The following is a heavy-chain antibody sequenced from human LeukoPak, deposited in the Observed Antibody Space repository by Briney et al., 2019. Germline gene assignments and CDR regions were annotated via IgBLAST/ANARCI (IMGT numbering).Heavy chain of an antibody. J-gene: IGHJ6*03. CDR3: ARGDYYYMDV. V-gene: IGHV4-39*07. CDR1: GGSINSGDYY. Sequence: RPSETLSLTCTASGGSINSGDYYWVWIRQPPGKGLEWIGSIYYSGSTSYNPSLRSRVTMTVDTSKSQFSLKLSSVTAADTAVYYCARGDYYYMDVWGKGTTVTVSS. CDR2: IYYSGST.